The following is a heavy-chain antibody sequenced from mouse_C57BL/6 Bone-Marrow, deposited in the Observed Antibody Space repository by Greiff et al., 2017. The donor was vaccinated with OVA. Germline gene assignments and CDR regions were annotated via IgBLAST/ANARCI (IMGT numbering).Heavy chain of an antibody. CDR2: ISSGSSTI. V-gene: IGHV5-17*01. Sequence: EVKVVESGGGLVKPGGSLKLSCAASGFTFSDYGMHWVRQAPEKGLEWVAYISSGSSTIYYADTVKGRFTISRDNAKNTLFLQMTSLRSEDTAMYYCARHYGSSYGAMDYWGQGTSVTVSS. CDR3: ARHYGSSYGAMDY. CDR1: GFTFSDYG. J-gene: IGHJ4*01. D-gene: IGHD1-1*01.